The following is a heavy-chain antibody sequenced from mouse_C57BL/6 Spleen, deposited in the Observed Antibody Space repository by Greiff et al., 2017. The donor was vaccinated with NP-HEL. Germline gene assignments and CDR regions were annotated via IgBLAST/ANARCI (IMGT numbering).Heavy chain of an antibody. CDR1: GYTFTDYY. J-gene: IGHJ3*01. D-gene: IGHD2-3*01. Sequence: EVQLQQSGPELVKPGASVKISCKASGYTFTDYYMNWVKQSHGKSLEWIGDINPNNGGTSYNQKFKGKATLTVDKSSSTAYMELRSLTSEDSAVYYCARGAVYPAWFAYWGQGTLVTVSA. V-gene: IGHV1-26*01. CDR2: INPNNGGT. CDR3: ARGAVYPAWFAY.